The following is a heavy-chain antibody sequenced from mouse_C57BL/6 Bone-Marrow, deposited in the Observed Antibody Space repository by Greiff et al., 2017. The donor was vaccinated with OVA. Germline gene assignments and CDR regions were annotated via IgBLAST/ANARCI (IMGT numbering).Heavy chain of an antibody. Sequence: EVMLVESGGGLVQPGGSLSLSCAASGFTFTDYYMSWVRQPPGKALEWMGFIRNKANGYTTEYSASVKGRFTISRDNSQSILYLHRNALRAEDSATYYCARFLYYVNSYAMDYWGQGTTVTVSS. J-gene: IGHJ4*01. V-gene: IGHV7-3*01. CDR1: GFTFTDYY. CDR3: ARFLYYVNSYAMDY. D-gene: IGHD2-1*01. CDR2: IRNKANGYTT.